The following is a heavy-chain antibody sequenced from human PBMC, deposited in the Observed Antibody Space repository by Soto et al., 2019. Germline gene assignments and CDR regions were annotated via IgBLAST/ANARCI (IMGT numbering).Heavy chain of an antibody. J-gene: IGHJ6*02. V-gene: IGHV3-72*01. D-gene: IGHD3-9*01. CDR1: GFSFNDHY. Sequence: EVQLVESGGGLVQPGGSLRLSCVASGFSFNDHYMDWVRQAPGKGLEWVGRSRNKANSYSTDYAAPVKGRFTISRDDPETSLHLQMNSLKMEDTAVYYCARGVVIMHSYPGLDVWGQGTTVTVSS. CDR2: SRNKANSYST. CDR3: ARGVVIMHSYPGLDV.